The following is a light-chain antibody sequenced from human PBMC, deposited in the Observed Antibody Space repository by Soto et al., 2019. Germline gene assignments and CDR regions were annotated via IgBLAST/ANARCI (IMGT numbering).Light chain of an antibody. CDR2: DAS. CDR3: QQRSNWPPT. V-gene: IGKV3-11*01. CDR1: QSVSRY. Sequence: ENVFTQSPATXXXSXXEXAXLSCRASQSVSRYLAWYHQKPGQAPRLLIYDASNRATGIPARFSGSGSGTDFTLTISSLEPEDSGVYYCQQRSNWPPTFGQGTKVDI. J-gene: IGKJ1*01.